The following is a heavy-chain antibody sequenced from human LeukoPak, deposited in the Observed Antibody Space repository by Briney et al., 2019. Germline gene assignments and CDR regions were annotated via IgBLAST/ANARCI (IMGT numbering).Heavy chain of an antibody. Sequence: PGGSLRLSCAASGFMFDDSAMHWVRQAPGKGLELVSLISGDGVSTFYADSVKGRFTISRDNSKNSLSLQMDSLTTEDTALYYCAKEGYSHTSNYFDNRGQGILVTVSS. V-gene: IGHV3-43*02. D-gene: IGHD2-15*01. CDR2: ISGDGVST. CDR3: AKEGYSHTSNYFDN. J-gene: IGHJ4*02. CDR1: GFMFDDSA.